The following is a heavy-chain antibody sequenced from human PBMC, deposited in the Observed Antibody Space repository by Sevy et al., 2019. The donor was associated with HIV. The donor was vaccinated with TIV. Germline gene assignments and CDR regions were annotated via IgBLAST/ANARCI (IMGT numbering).Heavy chain of an antibody. D-gene: IGHD5-18*01. Sequence: SETLSLTCAVYRGSFTGYYWSWIRQPPGKGPEWIGEINHSGSTTYNPSLKSRVTISVDTSKNQFSLRLTSVTAADTAGYYCARGVGNSYGYDPDYWGQGTLVTVSS. CDR1: RGSFTGYY. V-gene: IGHV4-34*01. CDR3: ARGVGNSYGYDPDY. J-gene: IGHJ4*02. CDR2: INHSGST.